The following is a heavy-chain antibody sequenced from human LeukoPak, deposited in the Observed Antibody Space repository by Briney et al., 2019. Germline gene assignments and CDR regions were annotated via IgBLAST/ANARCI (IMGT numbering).Heavy chain of an antibody. V-gene: IGHV4-4*07. J-gene: IGHJ3*01. CDR3: ARDLTSGSYTGDAFDV. Sequence: SETLSLTCTVSGGSISSYYWSWIRQTAGKGLEWIGRVYTSGITNYNPSLKSRVTMPLDTSKSQLSLKLSSVTAADTAVYYCARDLTSGSYTGDAFDVWGQGTMVTVSS. CDR1: GGSISSYY. D-gene: IGHD1-26*01. CDR2: VYTSGIT.